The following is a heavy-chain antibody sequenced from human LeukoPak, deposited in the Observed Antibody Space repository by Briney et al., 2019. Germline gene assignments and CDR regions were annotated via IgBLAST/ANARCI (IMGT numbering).Heavy chain of an antibody. Sequence: GASVKVSCKVSGYTLTELSMHWVRQAPGIGLEWMGGFDPEDGETIYAQKFQGRVTMTEDTSTDTAYMELSSLRSEDTAVYYCATAKNIVATIHFDYWGQGTLVTVSS. V-gene: IGHV1-24*01. D-gene: IGHD5-12*01. J-gene: IGHJ4*02. CDR1: GYTLTELS. CDR3: ATAKNIVATIHFDY. CDR2: FDPEDGET.